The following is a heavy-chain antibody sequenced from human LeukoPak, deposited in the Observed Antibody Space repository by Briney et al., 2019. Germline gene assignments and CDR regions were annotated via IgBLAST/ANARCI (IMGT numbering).Heavy chain of an antibody. CDR3: ARFRYSSSSGYYYYYYGMDV. V-gene: IGHV6-1*01. CDR1: GDSVSSNSAA. Sequence: SQTLSLTCAISGDSVSSNSAAWNWIRQSPSKGLEWLGRTYYRTKWYNDYAVSVKSRITINPDTSKNQFSLQLNSVPPEDTAVYYCARFRYSSSSGYYYYYYGMDVWGQGTTVTVSS. J-gene: IGHJ6*02. CDR2: TYYRTKWYN. D-gene: IGHD6-6*01.